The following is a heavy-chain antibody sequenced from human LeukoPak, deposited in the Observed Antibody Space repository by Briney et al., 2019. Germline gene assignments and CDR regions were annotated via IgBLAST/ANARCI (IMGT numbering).Heavy chain of an antibody. CDR2: IHYRGST. D-gene: IGHD2-15*01. Sequence: SETLSLPCTVSGGSISSSSYYWAWIRQPPGKGREWFGSIHYRGSTYYNPSLQSRVTISIDTSKNQFPLKLRFVTAADTAVYYCARVRCSGGSCPYYYYYYYMDVWGKGTTVTVSS. V-gene: IGHV4-39*06. CDR3: ARVRCSGGSCPYYYYYYYMDV. J-gene: IGHJ6*03. CDR1: GGSISSSSYY.